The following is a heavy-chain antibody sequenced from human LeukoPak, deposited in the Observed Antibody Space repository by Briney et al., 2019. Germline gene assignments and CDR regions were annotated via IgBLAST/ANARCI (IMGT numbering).Heavy chain of an antibody. V-gene: IGHV3-23*01. Sequence: GGSLRLSCAASGFTFSSYAMSWVRQAPGKGLEWVSGISGNGVNTYHADSVKGRFTISRDNSKNTLYLQMNSLRSEDTAVYYCATDLSITMIERVHYYFDYWGQGTLVTVSS. CDR1: GFTFSSYA. J-gene: IGHJ4*02. D-gene: IGHD3-22*01. CDR3: ATDLSITMIERVHYYFDY. CDR2: ISGNGVNT.